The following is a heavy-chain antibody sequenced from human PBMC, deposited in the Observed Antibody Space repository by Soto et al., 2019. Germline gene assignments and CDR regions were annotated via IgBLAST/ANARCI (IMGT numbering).Heavy chain of an antibody. Sequence: PSKTLSLTCTVSGGCISSSSYYWGWIRQPPGKGLEWIGNIYYSGNTYYNASLKSRVTISVDTSKNQFSLKVSSVTAADTAVYYCARRSENGWDYFDYWGQGTLVTVSS. CDR2: IYYSGNT. J-gene: IGHJ4*02. V-gene: IGHV4-39*01. D-gene: IGHD2-8*01. CDR1: GGCISSSSYY. CDR3: ARRSENGWDYFDY.